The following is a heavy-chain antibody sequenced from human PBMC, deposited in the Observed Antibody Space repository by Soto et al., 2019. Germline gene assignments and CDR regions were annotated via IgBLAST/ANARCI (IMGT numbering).Heavy chain of an antibody. CDR1: AFTFSSYA. CDR2: ITGSGGST. D-gene: IGHD2-2*01. CDR3: AKDFVVVPAASPNYYGMDV. J-gene: IGHJ6*02. V-gene: IGHV3-23*01. Sequence: EVQLLESGGGLVQPGGSLRLSCAASAFTFSSYAMNWVRQAPGKGLEWVSVITGSGGSTYYADSVKGRFTISRDNSKNTLYLQMNSLRAEDTAVYYCAKDFVVVPAASPNYYGMDVWGQGTTVTVSS.